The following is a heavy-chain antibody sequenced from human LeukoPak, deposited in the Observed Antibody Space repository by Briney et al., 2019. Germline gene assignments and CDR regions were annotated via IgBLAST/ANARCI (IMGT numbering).Heavy chain of an antibody. CDR2: INPSGGST. D-gene: IGHD3-22*01. J-gene: IGHJ4*02. Sequence: GASVKVSCKASGYILSSYNMHWVRQAPGQGLEWLGIINPSGGSTSYAQKFQGRVTMTRDTSTSTVYMELSSLRSEDTAVYYCARGDRTNYYDSSYLYWGQGTLVTVSS. V-gene: IGHV1-46*01. CDR1: GYILSSYN. CDR3: ARGDRTNYYDSSYLY.